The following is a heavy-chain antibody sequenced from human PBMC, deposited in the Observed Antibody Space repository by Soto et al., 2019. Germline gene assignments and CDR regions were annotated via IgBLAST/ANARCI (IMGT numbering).Heavy chain of an antibody. CDR1: GFTFSEFD. CDR2: ISYDGSNQ. J-gene: IGHJ4*02. V-gene: IGHV3-30-3*01. Sequence: QVQLVESGGGVVQPGRSLRLSCSASGFTFSEFDMYWVRQAPGKGLDWVSFISYDGSNQYYAGSVKGGFTGSRDNSKNTLSLLMNRMRPEDTAVYFCARRTGTAPRFDYWVQGTRVTVSS. D-gene: IGHD1-7*01. CDR3: ARRTGTAPRFDY.